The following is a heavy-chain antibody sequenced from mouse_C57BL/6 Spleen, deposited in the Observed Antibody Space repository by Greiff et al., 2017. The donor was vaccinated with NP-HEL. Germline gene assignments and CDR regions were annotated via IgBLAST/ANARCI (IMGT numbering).Heavy chain of an antibody. CDR3: TRADYDGYYFDY. Sequence: EVQVVESGEGLVKPGGSLKLSCAASGFTFSSYAMSWVRQTPEKRLEWVAYISSGGDYIYYADTVKGRFTISRDNARNTLYLQMSSLKSEDTAMYYCTRADYDGYYFDYWGQGTTLTVSS. CDR1: GFTFSSYA. D-gene: IGHD2-4*01. V-gene: IGHV5-9-1*02. J-gene: IGHJ2*01. CDR2: ISSGGDYI.